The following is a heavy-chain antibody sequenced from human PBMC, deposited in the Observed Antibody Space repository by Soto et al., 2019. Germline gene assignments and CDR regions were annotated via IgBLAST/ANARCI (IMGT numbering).Heavy chain of an antibody. CDR1: GFDLNYYS. V-gene: IGHV3-21*01. CDR3: ARPRGPRGYDLIDY. CDR2: ISPRSDDI. Sequence: EVQLVESGGDLVRPGGSLRLSCAASGFDLNYYSMNWVRQAPAKGLEWVSSISPRSDDIYYADSVNGRFTISRDNAKNSVYLQMNSLRDEDTAVYYCARPRGPRGYDLIDYWGQGTLVIVSS. D-gene: IGHD5-12*01. J-gene: IGHJ4*02.